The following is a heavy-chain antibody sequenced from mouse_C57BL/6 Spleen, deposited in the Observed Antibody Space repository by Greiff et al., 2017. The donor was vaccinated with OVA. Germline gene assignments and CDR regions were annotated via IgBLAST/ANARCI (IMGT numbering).Heavy chain of an antibody. CDR3: ARHGGYFDY. CDR2: IYPGSGNT. Sequence: QVQLKQSGAALVRPGASVKLSCKASGYTFTDYYINWVKQRPGQGLEWIARIYPGSGNTYYNEKFKGKATLTAEKSSSTAYLQRSSLTSEDSAVYFCARHGGYFDYWGQGTTLTVSS. V-gene: IGHV1-76*01. CDR1: GYTFTDYY. J-gene: IGHJ2*01.